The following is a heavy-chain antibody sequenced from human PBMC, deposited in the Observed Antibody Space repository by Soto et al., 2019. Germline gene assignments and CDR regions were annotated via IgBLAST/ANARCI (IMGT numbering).Heavy chain of an antibody. J-gene: IGHJ4*02. V-gene: IGHV4-39*01. CDR1: GGSISSSKYY. Sequence: QLQVQESGPGLVKPSETLSLTCTVSGGSISSSKYYWGWIRQPPGKGLEWIGIVYRSGTTYYNPSLKSRVNISVDTSKNQLSLKLSSVTATDTAVYYCARPIYGSGNDWGQGTLVTVSS. D-gene: IGHD3-10*01. CDR3: ARPIYGSGND. CDR2: VYRSGTT.